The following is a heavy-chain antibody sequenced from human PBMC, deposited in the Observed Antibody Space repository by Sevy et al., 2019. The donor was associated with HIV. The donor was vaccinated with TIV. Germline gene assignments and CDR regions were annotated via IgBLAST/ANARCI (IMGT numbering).Heavy chain of an antibody. CDR2: FDPQDVKT. D-gene: IGHD2-15*01. Sequence: ASVKVSCKVSGYTLTKLSIDWVRQDPGKALEWMGEFDPQDVKTISSQRFHGRLTMTVDTSTDTAYMELSSLKSEDTALYYCATVGLRYFSGSSSYQGDWFAPWGQGTLVTVSS. CDR3: ATVGLRYFSGSSSYQGDWFAP. J-gene: IGHJ5*02. V-gene: IGHV1-24*01. CDR1: GYTLTKLS.